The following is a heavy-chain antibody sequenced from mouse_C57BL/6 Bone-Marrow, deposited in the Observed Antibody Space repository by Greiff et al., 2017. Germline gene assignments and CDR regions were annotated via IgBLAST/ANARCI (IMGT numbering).Heavy chain of an antibody. CDR2: IDPENGDT. Sequence: EVKLVESGAELVRPGASVKLSCTASGFNIKDDYMHWVKQRPEQGLEWIGWIDPENGDTEYAPKFQGKATITADTSSNTAYLQLSSLTSEDTAVYYCIRFAYWGQGTLVTVSA. CDR3: IRFAY. V-gene: IGHV14-4*01. J-gene: IGHJ3*01. CDR1: GFNIKDDY.